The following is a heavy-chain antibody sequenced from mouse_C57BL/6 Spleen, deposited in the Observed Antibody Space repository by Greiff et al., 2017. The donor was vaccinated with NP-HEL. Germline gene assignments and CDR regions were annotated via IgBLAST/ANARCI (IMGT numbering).Heavy chain of an antibody. V-gene: IGHV1-52*01. CDR1: GYTFTSYW. Sequence: QVQLQQPGAELVRPGSSVKLSCKASGYTFTSYWMHWVKQRPIQGLEWIGNIDPSDSETHYNQKFKDKATLTVDKSSSTAYMQLRSLTSEDSAVYSCARDGSSYFDYWGQGTTLTVSS. CDR2: IDPSDSET. CDR3: ARDGSSYFDY. D-gene: IGHD1-1*01. J-gene: IGHJ2*01.